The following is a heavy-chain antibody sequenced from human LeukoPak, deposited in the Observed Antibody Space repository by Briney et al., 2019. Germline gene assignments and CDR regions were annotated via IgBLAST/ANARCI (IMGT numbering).Heavy chain of an antibody. CDR2: ISSNGGST. V-gene: IGHV3-64*01. CDR1: GFTFSSYA. CDR3: ARPKYCSSTRCFEFDE. J-gene: IGHJ4*02. D-gene: IGHD2-2*01. Sequence: GGSLILSCAASGFTFSSYAMHWVRQAPGKGLEYVSAISSNGGSTYYANSVKGRFTISRDNSKNTLYLQMGSLRAEDMAVYYCARPKYCSSTRCFEFDEWGQRSLVTVSS.